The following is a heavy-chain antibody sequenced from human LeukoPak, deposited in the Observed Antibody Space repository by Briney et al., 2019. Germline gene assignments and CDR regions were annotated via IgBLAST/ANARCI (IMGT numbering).Heavy chain of an antibody. J-gene: IGHJ4*02. CDR2: ISGSGGST. D-gene: IGHD5-18*01. V-gene: IGHV3-23*01. CDR1: GFTFSNYA. CDR3: AMDSYGPDDY. Sequence: GGSLRLSCAASGFTFSNYAMSWVRQAPGKGLEWVSSISGSGGSTYYADSVKGRFTISRDNSKNSVYLQMNSLRGEDTGVYYCAMDSYGPDDYWGQGTLVTVSS.